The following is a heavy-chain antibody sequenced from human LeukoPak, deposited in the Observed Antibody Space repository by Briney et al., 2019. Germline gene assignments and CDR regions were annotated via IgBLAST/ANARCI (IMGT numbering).Heavy chain of an antibody. Sequence: GSLRLSCAASGFTFDSYWMSWVRQAPGRGLEWIGEINHSGSTNYNPSLKSRVTISVDTSKNQFSLKLSSVTAADTAVYYCARTAMVTDYWGQGTLVTVSS. D-gene: IGHD5-18*01. CDR2: INHSGST. V-gene: IGHV4-34*01. J-gene: IGHJ4*02. CDR1: GFTFDSYW. CDR3: ARTAMVTDY.